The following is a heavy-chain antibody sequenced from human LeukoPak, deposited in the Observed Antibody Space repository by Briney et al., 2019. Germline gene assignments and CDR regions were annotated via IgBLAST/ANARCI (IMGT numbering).Heavy chain of an antibody. CDR1: GGSITAYF. V-gene: IGHV4-59*01. J-gene: IGHJ4*02. Sequence: SETLSLTRSVSGGSITAYFWTWIRQPPGKGLEWIGYISYSGSTNNNPSLKSRVTTSLDTSKNQFSLKLTSVTTADSAMYYCAGSSGWSGVLDYWGQGTLVTVSS. CDR3: AGSSGWSGVLDY. CDR2: ISYSGST. D-gene: IGHD6-19*01.